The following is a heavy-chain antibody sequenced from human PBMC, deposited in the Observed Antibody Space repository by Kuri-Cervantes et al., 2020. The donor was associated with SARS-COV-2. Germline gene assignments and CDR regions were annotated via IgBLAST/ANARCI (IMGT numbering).Heavy chain of an antibody. J-gene: IGHJ4*02. V-gene: IGHV4-39*01. Sequence: SETLSLTCTVSGGSISTPSYFWGWIRQPPGKGLEWIGSIYYSGSAYYNPSLKSRVTISVDTSKNQFSLKLSSVTAADTAVYYCASRNDMITFGGVIVMGFDYWGQGTLVTVSS. CDR2: IYYSGSA. D-gene: IGHD3-16*02. CDR1: GGSISTPSYF. CDR3: ASRNDMITFGGVIVMGFDY.